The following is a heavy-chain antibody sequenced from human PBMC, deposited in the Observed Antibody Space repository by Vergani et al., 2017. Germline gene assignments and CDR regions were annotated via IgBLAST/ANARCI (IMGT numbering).Heavy chain of an antibody. Sequence: QVQLVESGGGVVQPGRSLRLSCAASGFTFSSYSMHWVRQAPGKGLEWVAVISYDGSNKYYADSVKGRFTISRDNSKNTLYLQMNSLRAEDTAVYYCGIAAAGTYYYYYMDVLGKGTTVTVSS. CDR3: GIAAAGTYYYYYMDV. V-gene: IGHV3-30*03. D-gene: IGHD6-13*01. CDR2: ISYDGSNK. J-gene: IGHJ6*03. CDR1: GFTFSSYS.